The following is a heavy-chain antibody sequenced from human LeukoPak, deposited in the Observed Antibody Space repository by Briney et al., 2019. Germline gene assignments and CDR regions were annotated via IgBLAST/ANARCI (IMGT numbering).Heavy chain of an antibody. Sequence: PSETLSLTCTVSGGSISSSTYYWGWIRQPPGKGLEWIATIYYSGSTKYNPSLKSRVTISVDTSKNQFSLKLSSVTAADTAVYYCARGGTTVTPGLLWFDPWGQGTLVTVSS. V-gene: IGHV4-39*07. CDR1: GGSISSSTYY. D-gene: IGHD4-17*01. CDR2: IYYSGST. CDR3: ARGGTTVTPGLLWFDP. J-gene: IGHJ5*02.